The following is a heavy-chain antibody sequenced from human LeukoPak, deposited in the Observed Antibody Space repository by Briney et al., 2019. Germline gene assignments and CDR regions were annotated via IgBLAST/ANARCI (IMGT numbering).Heavy chain of an antibody. CDR2: IYTSGST. V-gene: IGHV4-4*07. J-gene: IGHJ3*02. D-gene: IGHD1-26*01. CDR3: ARAELSIVGATGAFDI. CDR1: DASITNYY. Sequence: SETLSLTCTVSDASITNYYWGWIRQPAGKGLEWIGRIYTSGSTDYNPSLRSRLTISVDTSKNQFSLKLRSVTAADTAVYYCARAELSIVGATGAFDIWGQGTMVTVSS.